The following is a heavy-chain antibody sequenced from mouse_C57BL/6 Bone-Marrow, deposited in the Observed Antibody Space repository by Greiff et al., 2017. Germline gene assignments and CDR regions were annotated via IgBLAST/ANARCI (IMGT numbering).Heavy chain of an antibody. J-gene: IGHJ2*01. CDR2: IDPSDSYT. CDR3: ARKNYSKDY. V-gene: IGHV1-59*01. Sequence: QVQLQQPGAELVRPGTSVKLSCKASGYTFTSYWMHWVKQRPGQGLEWIGVIDPSDSYTNYNQKFKGKATLTVDTSSSTAYMQLSSLTSEDSAVYYGARKNYSKDYWGQGTTLTVSS. D-gene: IGHD2-5*01. CDR1: GYTFTSYW.